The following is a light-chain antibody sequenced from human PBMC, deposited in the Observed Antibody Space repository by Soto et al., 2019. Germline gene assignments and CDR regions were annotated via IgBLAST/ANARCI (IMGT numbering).Light chain of an antibody. Sequence: EIVMTQSPATLSVSPGERVTLSCRASQTVSSDLGWYQQKPGQAPRLLIYGASTRSTGIPARFSGSGSGTEFTLTISSLQSEDFAVYYCQPHDYWPPTFGQGTKVVLK. V-gene: IGKV3-15*01. J-gene: IGKJ1*01. CDR2: GAS. CDR1: QTVSSD. CDR3: QPHDYWPPT.